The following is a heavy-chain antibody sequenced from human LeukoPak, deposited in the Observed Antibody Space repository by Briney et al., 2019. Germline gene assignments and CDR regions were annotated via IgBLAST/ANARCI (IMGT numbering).Heavy chain of an antibody. CDR2: ISGSGGST. D-gene: IGHD4-23*01. J-gene: IGHJ4*02. V-gene: IGHV3-23*01. CDR3: AKVGGYLGF. Sequence: GGSLRLSCAAAGFTFRRHWMSWVRQAPGNGLEWVSAISGSGGSTYYADSVKGRFTISRDNSKNTLYLQMNSLRAEDTAVYYCAKVGGYLGFWGQGTLVTVSS. CDR1: GFTFRRHW.